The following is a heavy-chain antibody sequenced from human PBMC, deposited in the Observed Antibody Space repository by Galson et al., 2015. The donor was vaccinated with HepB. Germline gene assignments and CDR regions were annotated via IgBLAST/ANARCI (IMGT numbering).Heavy chain of an antibody. Sequence: SVKVSCKASGYTFTSYAMHWVRQAPGQRLEWMGWINAGNGNTKYSQKFQGRVTITRDTSASTAYMELSSLRSEDTAVYYCALGIAVAADFDYWGQGTLVTVSS. J-gene: IGHJ4*02. D-gene: IGHD6-19*01. CDR3: ALGIAVAADFDY. V-gene: IGHV1-3*01. CDR1: GYTFTSYA. CDR2: INAGNGNT.